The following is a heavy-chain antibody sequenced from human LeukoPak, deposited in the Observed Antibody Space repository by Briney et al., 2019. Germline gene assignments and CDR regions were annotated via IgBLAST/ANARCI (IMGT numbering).Heavy chain of an antibody. V-gene: IGHV1-46*01. J-gene: IGHJ4*02. Sequence: ASVKVSCKASGYTFTSYYMHWVRQAPGQGLEWMGIINPSGGSTSYAQKFQGRVTMTRDMSTSTVHMELSSLRSEDTAVYYCARALVGAARIFDYWGQGTLVTVSS. CDR1: GYTFTSYY. CDR3: ARALVGAARIFDY. D-gene: IGHD6-6*01. CDR2: INPSGGST.